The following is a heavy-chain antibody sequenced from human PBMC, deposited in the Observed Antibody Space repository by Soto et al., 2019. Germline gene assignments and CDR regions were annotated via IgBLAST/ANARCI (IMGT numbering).Heavy chain of an antibody. CDR2: ISGSGGST. J-gene: IGHJ4*02. CDR1: GFTFSSYA. D-gene: IGHD6-19*01. Sequence: GSLRLSCAASGFTFSSYAMSWVRQAPGKGLEWVSAISGSGGSTYYADSVKGRFTISRDNSKNTLYLQMNSLRAEDTAVYYCAKDTSGWYVPAISFDYWGQGTLVTVSS. V-gene: IGHV3-23*01. CDR3: AKDTSGWYVPAISFDY.